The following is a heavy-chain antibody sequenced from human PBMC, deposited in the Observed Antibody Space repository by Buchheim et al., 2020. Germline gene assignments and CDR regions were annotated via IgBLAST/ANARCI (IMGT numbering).Heavy chain of an antibody. CDR2: ISNDGTTT. CDR1: GFTFSSYW. D-gene: IGHD1-26*01. J-gene: IGHJ4*02. Sequence: EVQLVESGGGLVQPGGSLRLSCAASGFTFSSYWMHWVRQAPGKGLVWLSVISNDGTTTSNADSVKGRFIVSRDNATNTLYLQMNSLRAEDTAVYYCARSFVGALDYWGQGIL. CDR3: ARSFVGALDY. V-gene: IGHV3-74*01.